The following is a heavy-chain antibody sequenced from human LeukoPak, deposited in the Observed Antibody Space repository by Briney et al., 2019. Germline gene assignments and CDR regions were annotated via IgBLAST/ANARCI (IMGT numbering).Heavy chain of an antibody. Sequence: SQTLSLTCTVSGGSISSGDYYWSWIRQPPGKGLEWIGYIYYSGTTYYNPSLKSRVSISVDTSKNQFSLKLSSVTAADTAVYYCARAVEASLQPRFNPWGQGSLVTVSS. V-gene: IGHV4-30-4*08. CDR1: GGSISSGDYY. CDR2: IYYSGTT. CDR3: ARAVEASLQPRFNP. D-gene: IGHD5-24*01. J-gene: IGHJ5*02.